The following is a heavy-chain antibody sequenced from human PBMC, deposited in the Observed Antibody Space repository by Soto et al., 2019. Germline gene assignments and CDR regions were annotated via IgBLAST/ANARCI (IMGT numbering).Heavy chain of an antibody. CDR1: GFTFSSYS. CDR2: ISSSSSTI. J-gene: IGHJ5*02. D-gene: IGHD3-16*01. CDR3: ARSHYDYVWGSYWWFDP. Sequence: EVQLVESGGGLVQPGGSLRLSCAASGFTFSSYSMNWVRQAPGKGLEWVSYISSSSSTIYYADSVKGRFTISRDYAKNSLYLQMNSLRDEDTAVYYCARSHYDYVWGSYWWFDPWGQGTLVTVSS. V-gene: IGHV3-48*02.